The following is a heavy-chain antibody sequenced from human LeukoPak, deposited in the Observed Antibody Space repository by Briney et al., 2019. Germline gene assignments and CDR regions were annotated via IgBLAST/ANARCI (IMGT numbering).Heavy chain of an antibody. D-gene: IGHD2-2*01. Sequence: GRSLRLSCAASGFTFSSYWMCWVHQAPGKGLEWVANIKEDGSEKYYVDSVKGRFTISRDNAKNSLYPQMNSLRAEDTAVYYCVRGRYCNSISCDYFDYWGQGTLVTVSS. CDR3: VRGRYCNSISCDYFDY. CDR1: GFTFSSYW. CDR2: IKEDGSEK. V-gene: IGHV3-7*01. J-gene: IGHJ4*02.